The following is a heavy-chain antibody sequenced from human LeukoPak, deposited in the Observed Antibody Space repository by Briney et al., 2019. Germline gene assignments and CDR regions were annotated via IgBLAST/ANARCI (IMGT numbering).Heavy chain of an antibody. CDR1: GGTFSSYA. Sequence: ASVKVSCKASGGTFSSYAISWVRQAPGQGLELMGGIIPIFGTANYAQKFQGRVTIITDESTSTAYMELSSLRSEDTAVYYCARGDCSGGSCYHLHNWFDPWGQGTLVTVSS. V-gene: IGHV1-69*05. CDR3: ARGDCSGGSCYHLHNWFDP. J-gene: IGHJ5*02. D-gene: IGHD2-15*01. CDR2: IIPIFGTA.